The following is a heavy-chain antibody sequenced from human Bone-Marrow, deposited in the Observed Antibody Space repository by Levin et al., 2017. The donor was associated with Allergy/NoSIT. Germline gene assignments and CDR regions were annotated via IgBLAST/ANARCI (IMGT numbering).Heavy chain of an antibody. CDR2: VHYSGTP. CDR3: ARLNPLTSVRGLTPGPVDL. V-gene: IGHV4-39*01. Sequence: SETLSLTCSVSGGSIRMTTYYWGWIRQSPEKGLEWIGTVHYSGTPYYKPSLKSRIALSIDTSSPQSSLQLTSVSAAATAIYYCARLNPLTSVRGLTPGPVDLWGQGRLVTVSS. J-gene: IGHJ3*01. D-gene: IGHD3-10*01. CDR1: GGSIRMTTYY.